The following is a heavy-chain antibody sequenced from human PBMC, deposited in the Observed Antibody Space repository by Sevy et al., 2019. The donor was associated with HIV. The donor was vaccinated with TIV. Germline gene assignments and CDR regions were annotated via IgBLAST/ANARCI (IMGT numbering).Heavy chain of an antibody. CDR3: ARDPMVRGNMDV. CDR2: ISSSSSYI. V-gene: IGHV3-21*01. J-gene: IGHJ6*02. Sequence: GGSLRLSCAASGFTFSSYSMNWVRRAPGKGLEWVSSISSSSSYIYYADSVKGRFTISRDNAKNSLYLQMNSLRAEDTAVYYCARDPMVRGNMDVWGQGTTVTVSS. CDR1: GFTFSSYS. D-gene: IGHD3-10*01.